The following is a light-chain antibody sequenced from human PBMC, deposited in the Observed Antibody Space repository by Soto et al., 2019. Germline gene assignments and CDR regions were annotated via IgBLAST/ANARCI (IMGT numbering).Light chain of an antibody. CDR3: SSCTSSGTLVV. CDR2: EVS. J-gene: IGLJ2*01. CDR1: SSDVGGYNY. V-gene: IGLV2-14*01. Sequence: QSALTQPASVSGSPGQSITISCTRTSSDVGGYNYVSWYQQHPGKAPKLMIYEVSTRPSGVSNRFSGSKSGNTASLTISGLQAEDEDDYYCSSCTSSGTLVVFGGGTKVTVL.